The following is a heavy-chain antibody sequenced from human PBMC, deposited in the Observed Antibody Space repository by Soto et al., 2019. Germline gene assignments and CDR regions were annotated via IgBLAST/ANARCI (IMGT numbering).Heavy chain of an antibody. CDR3: AGSGSSRTIPAFDY. J-gene: IGHJ4*02. CDR2: IYYSGST. Sequence: SETLSLTCTVSGGSISSGDYYWSWIRQPPGKGLEWIGYIYYSGSTYYNPSLKSRVTISVDTSKNQFSLKLSSVTAADTAAYYRAGSGSSRTIPAFDYWGQGTLVTVSS. V-gene: IGHV4-30-4*01. CDR1: GGSISSGDYY. D-gene: IGHD1-26*01.